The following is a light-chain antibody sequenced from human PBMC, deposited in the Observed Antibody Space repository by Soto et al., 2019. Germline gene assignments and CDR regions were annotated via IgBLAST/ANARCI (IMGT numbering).Light chain of an antibody. CDR2: YDS. CDR1: NIGSKS. J-gene: IGLJ3*02. Sequence: SYELTQPPSVSVAPGKTARITCGGNNIGSKSVHWYQQKPGQAPVLVIYYDSDRPSGIPERFSGSNSGNTATLTISRVEAGDEADYDCQVWDSSSDWVFGGGTKLTVL. V-gene: IGLV3-21*04. CDR3: QVWDSSSDWV.